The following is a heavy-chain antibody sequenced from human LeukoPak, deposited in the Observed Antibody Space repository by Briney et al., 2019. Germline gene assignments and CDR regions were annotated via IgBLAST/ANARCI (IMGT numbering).Heavy chain of an antibody. CDR1: GFTFSSYA. Sequence: PGGSLRLSCAASGFTFSSYAMSWVRQAPGKGLEWVSAISGSGGSTYYADSVEGRFTISRDNSKNTLYLQMNSLRAEDTAVYYCAKRDLGYCSGGSCYGFDYWGQGTLVTASS. CDR2: ISGSGGST. J-gene: IGHJ4*02. CDR3: AKRDLGYCSGGSCYGFDY. V-gene: IGHV3-23*01. D-gene: IGHD2-15*01.